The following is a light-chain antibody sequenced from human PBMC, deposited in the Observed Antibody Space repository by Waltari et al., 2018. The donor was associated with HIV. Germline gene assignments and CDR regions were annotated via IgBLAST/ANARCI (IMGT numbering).Light chain of an antibody. V-gene: IGLV2-8*01. CDR2: EVT. Sequence: QSALTQPTSASGSLGQSVTISCTGSSSDIGAYAFVSWFQQHPHSAPKLLLYEVTRRPSTVSDRFSGSRSGNTAFLTVAGLQPDDEATYFCSSYGDSLRVLFGGGTNVTVL. CDR1: SSDIGAYAF. J-gene: IGLJ3*02. CDR3: SSYGDSLRVL.